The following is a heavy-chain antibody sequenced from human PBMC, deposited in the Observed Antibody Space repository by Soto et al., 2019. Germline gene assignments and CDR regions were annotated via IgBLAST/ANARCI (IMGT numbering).Heavy chain of an antibody. CDR1: GGSVSSGNYY. CDR3: ARSYDSSGYYYYAMDV. Sequence: SETLSLTCIVSGGSVSSGNYYWNWIRQPPGKGLEWIGYIYSSGSTKYSPSLKSRVTISVDTSKNQFSLNLRSVTAADTAVYYCARSYDSSGYYYYAMDVWGQGTTVTVSS. J-gene: IGHJ6*02. CDR2: IYSSGST. D-gene: IGHD3-22*01. V-gene: IGHV4-61*01.